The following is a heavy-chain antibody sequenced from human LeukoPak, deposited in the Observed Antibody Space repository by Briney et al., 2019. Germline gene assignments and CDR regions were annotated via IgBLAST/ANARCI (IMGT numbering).Heavy chain of an antibody. J-gene: IGHJ4*02. CDR2: INNSGSPI. D-gene: IGHD1-1*01. V-gene: IGHV3-48*03. CDR3: VRGLEVDY. Sequence: GGSLRLSCAASGFTFSSYEMNWVRQAPGKGLEWVSYINNSGSPIYYADSVKGRFTVSRDNAKNSLYLQMNSLRAENTAFYYCVRGLEVDYGGKGVLVTVSP. CDR1: GFTFSSYE.